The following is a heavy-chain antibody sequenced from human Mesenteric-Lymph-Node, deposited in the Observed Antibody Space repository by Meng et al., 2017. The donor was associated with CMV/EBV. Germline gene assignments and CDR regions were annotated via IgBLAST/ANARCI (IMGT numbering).Heavy chain of an antibody. Sequence: GGSLRLSCAASGSTFSSYPMHWVRQAPGKWLEWVAVISYDGSNKYYADSVKGRFTISRDNSKNTLYLQMNSLRAEDTAVYYCAKREGDCSTTSCYFVAFDIWGQGTVVTVSS. CDR1: GSTFSSYP. V-gene: IGHV3-30*04. D-gene: IGHD2-2*01. CDR3: AKREGDCSTTSCYFVAFDI. CDR2: ISYDGSNK. J-gene: IGHJ3*02.